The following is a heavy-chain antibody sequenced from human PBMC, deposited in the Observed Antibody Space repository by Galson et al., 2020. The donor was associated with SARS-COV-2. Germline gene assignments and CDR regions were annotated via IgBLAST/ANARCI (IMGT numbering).Heavy chain of an antibody. CDR3: AKNFDY. V-gene: IGHV4-4*02. CDR2: IYQSGIT. CDR1: GASVSSDIW. Sequence: SETLSLTCAVSGASVSSDIWWSWVRQPPGKGLEWIAEIYQSGITNDNPSLKSRVTISMDKSKNQFSLNVNSVTAADTAVYYCAKNFDYWGQGTLVTVSS. J-gene: IGHJ4*02.